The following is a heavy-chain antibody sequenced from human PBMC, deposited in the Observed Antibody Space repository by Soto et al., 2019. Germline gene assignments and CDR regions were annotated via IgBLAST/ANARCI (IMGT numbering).Heavy chain of an antibody. CDR2: INHSEST. Sequence: SETLSLTCAVYGGSFSGYYWSWIRQPPGKGLEWIGEINHSESTNYNPSLKSRVTISVDTSKNQFSLKLSSVTAADTAVYYCARGQSENWNDEANWFDPWGQGTLVTVSS. CDR3: ARGQSENWNDEANWFDP. CDR1: GGSFSGYY. D-gene: IGHD1-1*01. V-gene: IGHV4-34*01. J-gene: IGHJ5*02.